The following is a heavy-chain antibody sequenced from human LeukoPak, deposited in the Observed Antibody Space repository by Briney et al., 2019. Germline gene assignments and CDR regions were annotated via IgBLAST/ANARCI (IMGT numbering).Heavy chain of an antibody. CDR1: GFTFSGYS. CDR2: FCTRSTSI. V-gene: IGHV3-21*01. J-gene: IGHJ4*02. Sequence: PGGSLRLSCTASGFTFSGYSMNWMRQAPGKGLEWVSSFCTRSTSIYHAGSVKGRFAISRDNAKNSLYLQMNSLRAEDTALYYCAREVSEGFDFWGQGTLVTVSS. CDR3: AREVSEGFDF. D-gene: IGHD3-22*01.